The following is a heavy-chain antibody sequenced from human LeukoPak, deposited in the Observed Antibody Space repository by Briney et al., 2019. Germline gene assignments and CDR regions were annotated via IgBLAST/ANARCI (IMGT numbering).Heavy chain of an antibody. CDR2: FASKGKNYAT. CDR3: SRSGGDGATGE. V-gene: IGHV3-73*01. J-gene: IGHJ4*02. D-gene: IGHD1-26*01. CDR1: GFTFSASA. Sequence: GGSRKLSCAPSGFTFSASAINGVRQASGRGREGVGRFASKGKNYATEYAASVKGRFTISRDDSKNTAYLQMNSLKTEDTAVYYCSRSGGDGATGEWGQGTLVTVSS.